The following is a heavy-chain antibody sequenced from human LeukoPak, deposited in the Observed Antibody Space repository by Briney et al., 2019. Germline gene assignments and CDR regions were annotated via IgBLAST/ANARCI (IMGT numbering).Heavy chain of an antibody. CDR3: GLCSGGSCYSDGVDY. Sequence: SETLSLTCAVYGGSLSAYYWTWIRQPPGKGLEWIGYIYYSGSTYYNPSLKSRVTISVDTSKNQFSLKLSSVTAADTAVYYCGLCSGGSCYSDGVDYWGQGTLVTVSS. CDR1: GGSLSAYY. CDR2: IYYSGST. V-gene: IGHV4-59*12. D-gene: IGHD2-15*01. J-gene: IGHJ4*02.